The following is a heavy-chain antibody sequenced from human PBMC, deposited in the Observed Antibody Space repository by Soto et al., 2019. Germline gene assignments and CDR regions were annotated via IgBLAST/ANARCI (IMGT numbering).Heavy chain of an antibody. Sequence: PGGSLRLSCAASGFTVSSNYMSWVRQAPGKGLEWVSVIYSDGNTYYADSVKGRFTISRDNSKNTLYLQMNSLRAEDTAVYYCARKKEYYDSSGYYYDNAFDIWGQGTMVTVSS. CDR2: IYSDGNT. CDR1: GFTVSSNY. D-gene: IGHD3-22*01. J-gene: IGHJ3*02. V-gene: IGHV3-53*01. CDR3: ARKKEYYDSSGYYYDNAFDI.